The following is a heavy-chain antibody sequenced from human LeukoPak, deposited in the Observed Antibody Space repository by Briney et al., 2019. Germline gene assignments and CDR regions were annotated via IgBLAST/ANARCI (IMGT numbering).Heavy chain of an antibody. D-gene: IGHD2-21*02. CDR3: AVVVTAIRRYAFDI. CDR1: GYCFSSYW. Sequence: GESLKISCKGSGYCFSSYWIGWVRPMPGKGLEWMGIIYPGDSDTRYSPSFQGQVTISVDKSISTAYLQWSSLKASDTAMYYCAVVVTAIRRYAFDIWGQGTMVTVSS. J-gene: IGHJ3*02. V-gene: IGHV5-51*01. CDR2: IYPGDSDT.